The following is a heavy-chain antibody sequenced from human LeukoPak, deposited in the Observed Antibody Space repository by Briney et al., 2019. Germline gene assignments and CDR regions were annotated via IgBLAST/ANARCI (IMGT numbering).Heavy chain of an antibody. CDR1: GGSISSYY. D-gene: IGHD3-9*01. CDR3: ARVYDILTGYSHFDY. CDR2: IYHSGST. Sequence: SETLSLTCTVSGGSISSYYWSWIRQPPGKGLEWIGEIYHSGSTNYNPSLKSRITISVDKSKNHFSLKLSSVTAADTAVYYCARVYDILTGYSHFDYWGQGTLVTVSS. V-gene: IGHV4-59*12. J-gene: IGHJ4*02.